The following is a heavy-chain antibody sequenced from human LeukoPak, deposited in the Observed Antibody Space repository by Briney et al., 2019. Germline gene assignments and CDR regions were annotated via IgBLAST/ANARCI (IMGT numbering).Heavy chain of an antibody. D-gene: IGHD3-10*01. J-gene: IGHJ4*02. Sequence: SETLSLTCAVSGGSISSGGYSWSWIRQPPGKGLEWIGYIYYSGSTYYNPSLKSRVTISVDTSKNQFSLKLSSVTAADTAVYYCARGTPYGSGSYPFDYWGQGILVTVSS. CDR2: IYYSGST. CDR1: GGSISSGGYS. CDR3: ARGTPYGSGSYPFDY. V-gene: IGHV4-30-4*07.